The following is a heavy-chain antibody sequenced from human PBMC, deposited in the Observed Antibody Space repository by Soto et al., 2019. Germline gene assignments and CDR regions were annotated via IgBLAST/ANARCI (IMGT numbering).Heavy chain of an antibody. J-gene: IGHJ5*02. CDR1: GFTFGDYA. CDR2: IRSKAYGGTT. D-gene: IGHD2-2*01. CDR3: TREYCSSTSCYLDWFDP. Sequence: PGGSLRLSCTASGFTFGDYAMSWFRQAPGKGLEWVGFIRSKAYGGTTEYAASVKGRFTISRDDSKSIAYLQMNSLKTEDTAVYYCTREYCSSTSCYLDWFDPWGQGT. V-gene: IGHV3-49*03.